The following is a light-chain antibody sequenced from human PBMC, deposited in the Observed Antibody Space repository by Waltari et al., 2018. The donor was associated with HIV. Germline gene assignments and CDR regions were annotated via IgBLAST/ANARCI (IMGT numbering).Light chain of an antibody. CDR1: SIDFGVYNY. CDR2: EVT. CDR3: TSYTPNGSLV. Sequence: QSALTQPASGSGSPVQSITISCGGSSIDFGVYNYVSWYQPVPGKVTKVITYEVTSRPSGVSDRFSGSRSGNTASLTISGLQAEDEADYYCTSYTPNGSLVFGGGTKVTVL. V-gene: IGLV2-14*01. J-gene: IGLJ2*01.